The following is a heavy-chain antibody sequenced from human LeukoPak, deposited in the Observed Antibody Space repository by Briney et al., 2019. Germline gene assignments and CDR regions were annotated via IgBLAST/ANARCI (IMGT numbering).Heavy chain of an antibody. CDR2: IYYSGST. J-gene: IGHJ5*02. V-gene: IGHV4-59*01. CDR3: ATVGYCSSTSCYQDHNWFDP. D-gene: IGHD2-2*01. CDR1: GGSISSYY. Sequence: SSETLSLTCTVSGGSISSYYWSWIRQPPGKGLEWIGYIYYSGSTNYNPSLKSRVTISVDTSKNQFSLKLSSVTAADTAVDYCATVGYCSSTSCYQDHNWFDPWGQGTLVTVSS.